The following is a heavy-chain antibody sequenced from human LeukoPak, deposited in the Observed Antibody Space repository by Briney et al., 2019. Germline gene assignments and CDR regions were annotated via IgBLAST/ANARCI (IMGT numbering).Heavy chain of an antibody. CDR2: IYYSGST. J-gene: IGHJ4*02. CDR1: GGSISISY. V-gene: IGHV4-59*08. CDR3: ARHDAKAAAGTFDY. D-gene: IGHD6-13*01. Sequence: SETLSLTCTVSGGSISISYWSWIRQPPGKGLEWVGYIYYSGSTYYNPSLKSRVTISVDTSKTQFSLKLSSVTAADTAVYYCARHDAKAAAGTFDYWGQGTLVTVSS.